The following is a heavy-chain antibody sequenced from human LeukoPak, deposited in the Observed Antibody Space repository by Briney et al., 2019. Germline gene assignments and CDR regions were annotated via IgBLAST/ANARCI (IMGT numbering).Heavy chain of an antibody. V-gene: IGHV1-18*01. D-gene: IGHD3-3*01. Sequence: GASVKVSCKASGYTFTSYGISWVRQAPGQGLEWMGWISAYNGNTNYAQKLQGRVTMTTDTSTSTAYMELRSLRSDDTAVYYCARVALSITIFGVAPDYWGQGTLVTVSS. J-gene: IGHJ4*02. CDR3: ARVALSITIFGVAPDY. CDR1: GYTFTSYG. CDR2: ISAYNGNT.